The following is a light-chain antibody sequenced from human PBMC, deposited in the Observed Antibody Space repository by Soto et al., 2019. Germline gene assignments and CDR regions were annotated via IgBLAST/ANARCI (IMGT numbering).Light chain of an antibody. V-gene: IGLV2-14*01. CDR3: SSYTSSSTLGV. Sequence: QSAVTQPASVSGSPGQSITISCIGTSSDVGGYNYVSWYQQHPGKAPKHMIYDVSNRPSGVSNRFSGSKSGNTASLTISGLQAEDEADYYCSSYTSSSTLGVFGTGTKLTAL. CDR2: DVS. CDR1: SSDVGGYNY. J-gene: IGLJ1*01.